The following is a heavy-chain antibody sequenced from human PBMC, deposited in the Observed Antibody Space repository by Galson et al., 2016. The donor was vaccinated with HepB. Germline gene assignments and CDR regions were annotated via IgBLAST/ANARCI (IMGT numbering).Heavy chain of an antibody. CDR2: ISDRGYST. V-gene: IGHV3-23*01. CDR3: AKVGNIVATWEFDY. Sequence: LRLSCAASGFTFSSYAMSWVRQAPGKGLEWVSAISDRGYSTYYAGSVKGRFTISRDNSKNTVYLQMNSLRAEDTAVYYCAKVGNIVATWEFDYWGQGTLVTVSS. J-gene: IGHJ4*02. D-gene: IGHD5-12*01. CDR1: GFTFSSYA.